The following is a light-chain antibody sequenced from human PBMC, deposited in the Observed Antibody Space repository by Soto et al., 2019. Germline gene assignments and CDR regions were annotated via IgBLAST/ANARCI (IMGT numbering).Light chain of an antibody. CDR3: QQYGSSPVA. CDR2: CAS. Sequence: EIVLTQSPGTLSLSPGERATLSCRASQSVSSSYLAWYQQKPGQAPRLLIYCASSRATGIQDRFSGSGSGTDFTLTISRLEPEDFAVYYCQQYGSSPVAFGQGTKVEIK. V-gene: IGKV3-20*01. J-gene: IGKJ1*01. CDR1: QSVSSSY.